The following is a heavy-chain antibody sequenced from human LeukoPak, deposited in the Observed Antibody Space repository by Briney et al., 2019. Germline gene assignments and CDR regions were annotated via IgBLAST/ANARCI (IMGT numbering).Heavy chain of an antibody. D-gene: IGHD1-7*01. CDR3: ARANYQFDY. V-gene: IGHV3-53*01. Sequence: PGGSLRLSCAASGFTVSRNYMNWVRQAPGKGLEWVSVLYSGGSTDYADSVKGRFTISRDNSKNTLYLQMDSLRAEDTAVYYCARANYQFDYWGQGTLVTVSS. CDR1: GFTVSRNY. CDR2: LYSGGST. J-gene: IGHJ4*02.